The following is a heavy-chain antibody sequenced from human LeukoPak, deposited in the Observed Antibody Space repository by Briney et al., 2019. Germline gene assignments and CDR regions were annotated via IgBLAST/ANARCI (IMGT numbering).Heavy chain of an antibody. V-gene: IGHV1-69*04. D-gene: IGHD4-17*01. CDR3: ARARTTVTTSPDWFDP. J-gene: IGHJ5*02. CDR1: RGTFSSYA. CDR2: IIPIFGIA. Sequence: GASVKVSCKASRGTFSSYAISWVRQARGQGLEWMGRIIPIFGIANYAQKFQGRVTITADKSTSTAYMELSSLRSEDTAVYYCARARTTVTTSPDWFDPWGQGTLFTVSS.